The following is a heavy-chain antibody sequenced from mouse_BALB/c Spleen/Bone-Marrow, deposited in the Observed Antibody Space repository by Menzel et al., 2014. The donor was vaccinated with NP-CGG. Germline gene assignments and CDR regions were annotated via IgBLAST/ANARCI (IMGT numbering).Heavy chain of an antibody. V-gene: IGHV1-69*02. CDR2: IDPSDSET. CDR3: ARTAY. Sequence: VQVVESGAELVKPGAPVKLSCKASGYTFTDYWMNWVKQRPGRGLEWIGRIDPSDSETHYNQKFKDKATLTVDKSSTTAYIQLSNLTSEDSAVYYCARTAYWGQGTLATVSA. J-gene: IGHJ3*01. CDR1: GYTFTDYW.